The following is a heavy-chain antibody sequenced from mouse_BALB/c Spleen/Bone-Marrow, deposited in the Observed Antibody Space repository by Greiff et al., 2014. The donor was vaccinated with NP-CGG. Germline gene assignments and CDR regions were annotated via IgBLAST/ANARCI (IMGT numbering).Heavy chain of an antibody. V-gene: IGHV3-2*02. CDR2: ISYSGST. CDR3: ARYDYDGVDY. J-gene: IGHJ2*01. D-gene: IGHD2-4*01. CDR1: GYSITSDYA. Sequence: EVQLQQSGPGLVKPSQSLSLTCTVPGYSITSDYAWNWIRQFPGNKLEWMGYISYSGSTSYNPSLKSRISITRDTSKNQFFLQLNSVTNEDTATYYCARYDYDGVDYWGQGTTLTVSS.